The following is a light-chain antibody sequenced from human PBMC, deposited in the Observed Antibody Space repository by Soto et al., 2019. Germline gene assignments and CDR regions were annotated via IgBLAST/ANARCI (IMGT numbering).Light chain of an antibody. CDR2: AAS. CDR3: QQRNSYPIT. V-gene: IGKV1-39*01. CDR1: QSISSY. J-gene: IGKJ5*01. Sequence: DIQMTQSPSSLSASVGDRVTITCRASQSISSYLNWYQQKPGKAPKLLIYAASSLQSGVPSRFSGSGSGTEFTLTISSLQPEDCATYYCQQRNSYPITFGQGTRLEIK.